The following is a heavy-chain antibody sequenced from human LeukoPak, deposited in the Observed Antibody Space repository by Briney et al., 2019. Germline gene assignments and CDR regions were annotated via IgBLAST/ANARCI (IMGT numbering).Heavy chain of an antibody. CDR1: GFIFRNYG. Sequence: PGRSLRLFCAASGFIFRNYGMYWVRQAPGKGLEGVAGIWHDGSAEFYADSVKGRFSISRDDYKNTVYLQMNSLRVEDTALYYCARDSRGGWSGYFDLWGQGIVVTVSS. V-gene: IGHV3-33*07. CDR2: IWHDGSAE. D-gene: IGHD6-19*01. CDR3: ARDSRGGWSGYFDL. J-gene: IGHJ4*02.